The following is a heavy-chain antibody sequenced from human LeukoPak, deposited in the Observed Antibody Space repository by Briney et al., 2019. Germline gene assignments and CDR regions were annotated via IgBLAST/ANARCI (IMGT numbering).Heavy chain of an antibody. J-gene: IGHJ4*02. CDR1: GDSISNSNW. Sequence: PSGTLSLSCAVSGDSISNSNWWSWARQPPGKGLEWIGYIFHTGSTNYNPSLKSRVTISVDKSKNQFSLRLISVTAADTAVYFCARVRVIDWGSSYFDYWGQGNLVTVSS. CDR2: IFHTGST. V-gene: IGHV4-4*02. CDR3: ARVRVIDWGSSYFDY. D-gene: IGHD3-9*01.